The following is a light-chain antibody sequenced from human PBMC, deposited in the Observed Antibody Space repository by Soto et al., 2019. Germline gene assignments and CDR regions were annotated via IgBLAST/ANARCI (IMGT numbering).Light chain of an antibody. Sequence: VMTQSPTTLSVSPGETATLSCRASHSVGSNLAWYQQNPGQAPRLLIYGASTRATGVPARFSGSGSATQFTLTISNPQSEDFAFYYCHQRTNWPWTFGQGTNVEIK. CDR3: HQRTNWPWT. J-gene: IGKJ1*01. CDR2: GAS. CDR1: HSVGSN. V-gene: IGKV3-15*01.